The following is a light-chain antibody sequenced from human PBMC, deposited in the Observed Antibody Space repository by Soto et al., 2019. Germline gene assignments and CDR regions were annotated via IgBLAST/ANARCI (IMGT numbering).Light chain of an antibody. J-gene: IGKJ1*01. CDR2: GAT. Sequence: IQLTQSPSAVSASVGDIVTITCRTSQDITSYLVWFQQKPGKVPEXLIYGATNLQSGVPSRFSGIGSGTEFTLTISSLKTEDFATYDCLQQNRYTWTFGQGTKV. V-gene: IGKV1-17*03. CDR1: QDITSY. CDR3: LQQNRYTWT.